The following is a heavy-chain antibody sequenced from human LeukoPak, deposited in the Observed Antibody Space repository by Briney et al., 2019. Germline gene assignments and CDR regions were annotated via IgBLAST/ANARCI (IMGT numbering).Heavy chain of an antibody. J-gene: IGHJ4*02. Sequence: ASVKVSCKVSGYTLTELSMHWVRQAPGKGLEWIGGFDPEDGETIYAQKFQGRVTMTEDTSTDTAYMELSSLRSEDTAVYYCATGEVGATSLWGPPIPLDYWGQGTLVTVSS. CDR1: GYTLTELS. D-gene: IGHD1-26*01. V-gene: IGHV1-24*01. CDR3: ATGEVGATSLWGPPIPLDY. CDR2: FDPEDGET.